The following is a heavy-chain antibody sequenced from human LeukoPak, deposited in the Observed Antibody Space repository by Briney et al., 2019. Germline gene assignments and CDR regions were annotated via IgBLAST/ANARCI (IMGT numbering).Heavy chain of an antibody. Sequence: PSETLSLTCTVSGGSISSGDYYWSWLRQPPGKGLEWIGYIYYSGSTYYNPSLKSRVTISVDTSKNQFSLKLSSVTAADTAVYYCARDSTTNWFDPWGQGTLVTVSS. V-gene: IGHV4-30-4*01. D-gene: IGHD2-2*01. CDR3: ARDSTTNWFDP. CDR2: IYYSGST. CDR1: GGSISSGDYY. J-gene: IGHJ5*02.